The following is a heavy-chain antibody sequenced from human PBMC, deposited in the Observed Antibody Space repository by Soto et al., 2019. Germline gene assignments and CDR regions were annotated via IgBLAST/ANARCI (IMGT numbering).Heavy chain of an antibody. V-gene: IGHV4-59*01. CDR2: IYYSGST. D-gene: IGHD7-27*01. J-gene: IGHJ5*02. Sequence: SETLSLTCTVSGGSISSYYWSWIRQPPGKGLEWIGYIYYSGSTNYNPSLKSRVTISVDTSKNQFSLKLSSVTAADTAVYYCARGANWGPDWLDPWGQGTLVTVSS. CDR3: ARGANWGPDWLDP. CDR1: GGSISSYY.